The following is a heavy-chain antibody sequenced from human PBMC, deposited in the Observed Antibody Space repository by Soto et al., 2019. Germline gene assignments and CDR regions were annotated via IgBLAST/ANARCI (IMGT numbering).Heavy chain of an antibody. J-gene: IGHJ4*02. CDR2: IYYSGST. V-gene: IGHV4-39*07. D-gene: IGHD1-26*01. CDR1: GDSITSSSYY. Sequence: ETLSLTCTVSGDSITSSSYYWGWIRQPPGKGLEWIGSIYYSGSTYYNPSLKSRVTISVDRSKNQFSLKLSSVTAADTAVYYCARASWGYTIFDYWGQGTLVTVSS. CDR3: ARASWGYTIFDY.